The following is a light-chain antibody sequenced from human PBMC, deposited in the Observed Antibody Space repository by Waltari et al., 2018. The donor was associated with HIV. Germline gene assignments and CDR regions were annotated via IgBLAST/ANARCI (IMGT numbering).Light chain of an antibody. Sequence: QSVLTPPPSPGAPRRPRPTTFLSRSRSNLRRDFVYWYQQLPGTAPKLLIYGKRNRPSGVPDRFSGSKSGTSASLAITGLQAEDEADYYCPSYDSSLTALVFGGGTKLTVL. CDR2: GKR. V-gene: IGLV1-40*01. CDR3: PSYDSSLTALV. J-gene: IGLJ2*01. CDR1: RSNLRRDF.